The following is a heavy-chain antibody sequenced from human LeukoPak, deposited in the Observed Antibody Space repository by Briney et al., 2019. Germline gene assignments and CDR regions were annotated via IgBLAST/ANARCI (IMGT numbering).Heavy chain of an antibody. V-gene: IGHV1-3*01. CDR1: GYTFTSYA. D-gene: IGHD5-18*01. J-gene: IGHJ6*02. CDR3: ARDKGYSYGPYYYYGMDV. CDR2: INAGNGNT. Sequence: ASVTVSFTTSGYTFTSYAMHWVRQAPGQRLEWMGWINAGNGNTKYSQKFQGRVTITRDTSASTAYTELSSLRSEDTAVYYCARDKGYSYGPYYYYGMDVWGQGTTVTVSS.